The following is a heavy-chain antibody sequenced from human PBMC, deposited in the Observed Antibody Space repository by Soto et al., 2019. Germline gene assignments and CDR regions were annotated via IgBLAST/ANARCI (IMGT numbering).Heavy chain of an antibody. CDR1: GFTFSSYA. V-gene: IGHV3-23*01. J-gene: IGHJ3*02. CDR2: ISGSGGST. CDR3: AKTVGAIYDAFDI. Sequence: VGSLRLSCAASGFTFSSYAMSWVRQAPGKGLEWVSAISGSGGSTYYADSVKGRFTISRDNSKNTLYLQMNSLRAEDTAVYYCAKTVGAIYDAFDIWGQGTMVTVSS. D-gene: IGHD1-26*01.